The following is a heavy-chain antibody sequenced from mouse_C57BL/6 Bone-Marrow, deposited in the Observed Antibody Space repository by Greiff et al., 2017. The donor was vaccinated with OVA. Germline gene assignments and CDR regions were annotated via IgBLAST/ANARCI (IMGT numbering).Heavy chain of an antibody. CDR1: GYTFTSYW. D-gene: IGHD2-13*01. V-gene: IGHV1-55*01. CDR2: IYPGSGST. CDR3: ARGDDAY. Sequence: QVQLKQPGAELVKPGASVKMSCKASGYTFTSYWINWVKQRPGQGLEWIGDIYPGSGSTNYNEKFKSKATLTVDTSSSTAYMQLSSLTSEDSAVYYCARGDDAYWGQGTLVTVSA. J-gene: IGHJ3*01.